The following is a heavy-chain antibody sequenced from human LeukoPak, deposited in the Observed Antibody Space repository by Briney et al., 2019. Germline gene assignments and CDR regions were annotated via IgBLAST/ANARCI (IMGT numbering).Heavy chain of an antibody. V-gene: IGHV3-66*01. D-gene: IGHD6-6*01. J-gene: IGHJ5*02. CDR3: ARAERIAARSGYNWFDP. CDR2: VYMGGTT. CDR1: GFTVSTNY. Sequence: PGGSLRLSCAASGFTVSTNYMNWVRQAPGKGLEWVSVVYMGGTTYYADSVKGRFTISRDITKNTIYLQMNNLRAEDTAVYYCARAERIAARSGYNWFDPWGQGTLVTVSS.